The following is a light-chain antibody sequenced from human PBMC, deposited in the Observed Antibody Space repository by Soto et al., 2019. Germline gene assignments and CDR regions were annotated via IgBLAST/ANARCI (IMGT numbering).Light chain of an antibody. CDR3: QQYYNTLYT. J-gene: IGKJ2*01. Sequence: DIVMTQSPDSLAVSLGERAIINCKSSRSVLYSSNNKNYLAWYQHKPGQPPKLLIYWASTRESGVPDRFSGSGSGTDFTLTISSLQAEDVAVYYGQQYYNTLYTFGQGTKVEI. V-gene: IGKV4-1*01. CDR1: RSVLYSSNNKNY. CDR2: WAS.